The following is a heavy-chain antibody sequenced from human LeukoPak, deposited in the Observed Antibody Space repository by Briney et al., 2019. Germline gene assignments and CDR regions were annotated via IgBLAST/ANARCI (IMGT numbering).Heavy chain of an antibody. CDR3: AYDYVWGSYRYPPNY. V-gene: IGHV3-23*01. D-gene: IGHD3-16*02. CDR1: GFTYSSYA. J-gene: IGHJ4*02. Sequence: PGGSLRLSCAASGFTYSSYAMSWVRQGPGKGLEWVSAISGSGGSTYYADSVKGRFTISRDNSKNTLYLQMNSLRAEDTAVYYCAYDYVWGSYRYPPNYWGQGTLVTVSS. CDR2: ISGSGGST.